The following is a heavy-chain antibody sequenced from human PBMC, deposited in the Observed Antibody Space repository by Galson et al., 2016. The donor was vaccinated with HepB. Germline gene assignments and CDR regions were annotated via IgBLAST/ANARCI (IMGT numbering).Heavy chain of an antibody. CDR3: ARDVPAAVGTSFH. CDR2: ISGSGGST. V-gene: IGHV3-23*01. CDR1: GFTFSSSA. D-gene: IGHD6-13*01. J-gene: IGHJ4*02. Sequence: SLRLSCAASGFTFSSSALSWVRQAPGKGLEWVSGISGSGGSTYYADSVKGRFTISRDNSKNTLFLHMDTLRVDDTAAYYCARDVPAAVGTSFHWGQGTLVTVSA.